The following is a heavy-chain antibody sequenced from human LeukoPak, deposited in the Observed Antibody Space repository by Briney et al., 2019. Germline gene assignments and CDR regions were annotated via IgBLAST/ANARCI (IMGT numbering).Heavy chain of an antibody. CDR2: INHSGST. J-gene: IGHJ5*02. CDR1: GGSFSGYY. V-gene: IGHV4-34*01. CDR3: ATGFGYCSGTSCSNWFDP. D-gene: IGHD2-2*01. Sequence: SETLSLTCAVYGGSFSGYYWSWIRQPPGKGREWIGEINHSGSTNYNPSLKSRVTISVDTSKNQFSLKLSSVTAADTAVYYCATGFGYCSGTSCSNWFDPWGEATQVSDCS.